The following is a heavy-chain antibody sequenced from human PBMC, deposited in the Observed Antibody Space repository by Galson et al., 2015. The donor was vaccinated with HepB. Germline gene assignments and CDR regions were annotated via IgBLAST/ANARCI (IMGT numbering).Heavy chain of an antibody. CDR1: GFTFRNYA. J-gene: IGHJ4*02. V-gene: IGHV3-23*01. CDR3: AKDSGQWLPIYYFDY. Sequence: LRLSCAVSGFTFRNYAMSWVRQAPGEGLEWVSTISGSGASTFYADSLEGRFTISRDNSKNTLSLHMNSLRAEDTAMYYCAKDSGQWLPIYYFDYWGQGTLVTISS. CDR2: ISGSGAST. D-gene: IGHD5-12*01.